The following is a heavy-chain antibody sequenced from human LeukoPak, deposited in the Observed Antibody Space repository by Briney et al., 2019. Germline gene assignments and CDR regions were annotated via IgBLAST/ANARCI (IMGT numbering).Heavy chain of an antibody. J-gene: IGHJ4*02. CDR2: ISSSSSTI. Sequence: GGSLRLSCAASGFTFSSYSMNWVRHAPGKGLGWVSYISSSSSTIYYADSVKGRFTISRDNAKNSLYLQMNSLRAEDTAVYYCARFRSIAAAGSFDYWGQGTLVTVSS. CDR1: GFTFSSYS. V-gene: IGHV3-48*01. CDR3: ARFRSIAAAGSFDY. D-gene: IGHD6-13*01.